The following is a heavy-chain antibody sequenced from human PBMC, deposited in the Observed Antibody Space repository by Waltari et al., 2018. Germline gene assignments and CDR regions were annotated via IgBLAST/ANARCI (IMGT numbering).Heavy chain of an antibody. V-gene: IGHV3-7*04. Sequence: VQLVESGGGLVQPGGSLILSCAASGFTFSTYWMSWVRQTPGKGLEWVANIKQDGSEKEYVDSVKGRFTISRDNAKNSLYLQMNSLRAEDTAVYYCARGWMGSALHWGQGTLVTVSS. J-gene: IGHJ4*02. CDR3: ARGWMGSALH. D-gene: IGHD6-25*01. CDR1: GFTFSTYW. CDR2: IKQDGSEK.